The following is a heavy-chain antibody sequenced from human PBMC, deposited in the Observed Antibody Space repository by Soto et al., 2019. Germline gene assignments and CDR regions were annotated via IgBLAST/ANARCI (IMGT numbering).Heavy chain of an antibody. V-gene: IGHV4-30-4*01. J-gene: IGHJ5*02. CDR3: AREYSDSSDYDGWFDP. CDR1: GGSISSGDCH. D-gene: IGHD3-22*01. CDR2: IYYSGNT. Sequence: QVQLQESGPGLVKPSQTLSLTCTVSGGSISSGDCHWSWIRQSPGKGLEWIGYIYYSGNTYYNPSLESRVNISLDTSKNQFSLKLSSLTAADTAVYFCAREYSDSSDYDGWFDPWGQGTLVTVSS.